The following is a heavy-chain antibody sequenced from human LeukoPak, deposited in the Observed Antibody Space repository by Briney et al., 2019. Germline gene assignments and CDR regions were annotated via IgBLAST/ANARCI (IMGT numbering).Heavy chain of an antibody. D-gene: IGHD2-8*01. V-gene: IGHV1-69*05. Sequence: SVKVSCKASGGTFSSYAISWVRQAPGQGLEWMGGIIPIFGTANYAQKFQGRVTITTDESTSTAYMELSSLRSEDTAVYYCARDRVEYCTNGVCPQGYYYYYMDVWGKGTTVTLSS. CDR1: GGTFSSYA. J-gene: IGHJ6*03. CDR2: IIPIFGTA. CDR3: ARDRVEYCTNGVCPQGYYYYYMDV.